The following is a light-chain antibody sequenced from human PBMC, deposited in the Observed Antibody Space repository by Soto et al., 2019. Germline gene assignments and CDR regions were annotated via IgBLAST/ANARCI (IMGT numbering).Light chain of an antibody. V-gene: IGKV3-20*01. CDR3: QQYGNAPFT. J-gene: IGKJ3*01. Sequence: IVLTQSPGTLSFSPGERATLTCRASQSVSSSYIAWFQQKPGQAPRLLIYGASSRATGIPDRFSGSGSGTDFTLTISRLEPEDFAVYYCQQYGNAPFTFGPGTKVDIK. CDR1: QSVSSSY. CDR2: GAS.